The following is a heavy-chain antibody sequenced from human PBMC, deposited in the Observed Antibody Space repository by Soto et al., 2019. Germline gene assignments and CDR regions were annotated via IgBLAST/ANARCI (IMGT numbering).Heavy chain of an antibody. CDR3: AGWRGHDYNY. D-gene: IGHD4-17*01. J-gene: IGHJ4*02. Sequence: EAQLLGSGGGLVQPGGSLRLSCVGSGFTFSTYWMNWVRQAPGMGLEWVANINPDGSVGTYVDFVKGRFTTSRENERNSLYLQMNSTRTDDTAMYFCAGWRGHDYNYWGQGILVTVSS. CDR2: INPDGSVG. CDR1: GFTFSTYW. V-gene: IGHV3-7*01.